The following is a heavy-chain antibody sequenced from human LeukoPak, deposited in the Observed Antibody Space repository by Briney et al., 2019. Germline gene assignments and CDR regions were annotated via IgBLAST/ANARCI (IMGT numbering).Heavy chain of an antibody. CDR3: ARTRYDSSGYYSLGDY. CDR1: GFTFSSYS. J-gene: IGHJ4*02. Sequence: PGGSLRLSCAASGFTFSSYSMNWVRQAPGKGLEWVSSITRSSNYIYYADSVKGRFTISRDNAKKSLYLQMNSLRVEDTAVYYCARTRYDSSGYYSLGDYWGQGTLVTVSS. D-gene: IGHD3-22*01. CDR2: ITRSSNYI. V-gene: IGHV3-21*01.